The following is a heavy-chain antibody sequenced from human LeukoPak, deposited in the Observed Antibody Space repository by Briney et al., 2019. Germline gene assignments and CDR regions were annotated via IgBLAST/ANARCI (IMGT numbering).Heavy chain of an antibody. V-gene: IGHV3-48*04. CDR3: AVYGRDAFDI. CDR1: GFTFSSYS. D-gene: IGHD4-17*01. Sequence: GGSLRLSCAAPGFTFSSYSMNWVRQAPGKGLEWVSYISSSSSTIYYADSVKGRFTISRDNAKNSLYLQMNSLRAEDAAVYYCAVYGRDAFDIWGQGTMVTVSS. J-gene: IGHJ3*02. CDR2: ISSSSSTI.